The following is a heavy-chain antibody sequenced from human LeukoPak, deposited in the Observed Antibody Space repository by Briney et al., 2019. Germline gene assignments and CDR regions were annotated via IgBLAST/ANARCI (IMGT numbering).Heavy chain of an antibody. Sequence: PSQTLSLTCTVSGGSISSGGYYWSWIRQHPGTGLEWIGYIYYSGGTYYNPSLKSRVTISVDTSKNQFSLKLSSVTAADTAVYYCARRSGRTVTRYFDLWGRGTLVTVSS. CDR3: ARRSGRTVTRYFDL. D-gene: IGHD4-17*01. J-gene: IGHJ2*01. CDR2: IYYSGGT. V-gene: IGHV4-31*03. CDR1: GGSISSGGYY.